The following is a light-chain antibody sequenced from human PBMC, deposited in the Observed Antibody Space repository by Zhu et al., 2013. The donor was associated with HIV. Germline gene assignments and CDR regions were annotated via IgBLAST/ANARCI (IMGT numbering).Light chain of an antibody. Sequence: EIVMTQSPGTLSLSPGERATLSCRASQSVSVNLAWFQMKPGQAPRLLMYGASTRGTGIPDRFSGSGSGTDFSLTISRLEPEDFVAYYCQQYGSSPTFGQGTKVEVK. CDR2: GAS. J-gene: IGKJ1*01. CDR1: QSVSVN. V-gene: IGKV3-20*01. CDR3: QQYGSSPT.